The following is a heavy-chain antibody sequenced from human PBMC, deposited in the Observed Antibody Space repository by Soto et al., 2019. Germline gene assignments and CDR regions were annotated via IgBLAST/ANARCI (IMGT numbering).Heavy chain of an antibody. CDR2: INSNSGAT. V-gene: IGHV1-2*02. D-gene: IGHD3-3*01. CDR1: GYTFTGYF. J-gene: IGHJ5*02. CDR3: ARGGGTILAPLP. Sequence: QVQLVQSGAEVQKPGASVKVSCKASGYTFTGYFMHWVRQDPGQGLEWMGWINSNSGATKYARKFQGRVTLSRDTSISTAYMELSGLRSDDTAVYYCARGGGTILAPLPWGQGTLVTVSS.